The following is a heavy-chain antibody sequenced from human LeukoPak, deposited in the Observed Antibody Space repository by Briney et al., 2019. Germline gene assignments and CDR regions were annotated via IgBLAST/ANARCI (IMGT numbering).Heavy chain of an antibody. CDR2: KYNAGST. Sequence: SETLSLTCTVSGASINDHYWSWIRQPPGKGLEWIGYKYNAGSTSTNPSLESRVTISVDTSKNQFSLNLYSVTAADTAVYYCARHRFAWYDFDVWGQATRVTVS. D-gene: IGHD3-9*01. V-gene: IGHV4-59*08. J-gene: IGHJ3*01. CDR1: GASINDHY. CDR3: ARHRFAWYDFDV.